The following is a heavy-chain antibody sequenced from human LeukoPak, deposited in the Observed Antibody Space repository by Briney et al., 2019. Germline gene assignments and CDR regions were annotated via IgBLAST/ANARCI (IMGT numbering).Heavy chain of an antibody. CDR3: ARRRYYDSSGYYYFDY. Sequence: GESLKVSCKGSGYSFTSYWIGWVRQMPGKGLEWMGIIYPGDSDTRYSPSFQGQVTISADKSISTAYLQWSSLKASDTAMYYCARRRYYDSSGYYYFDYWGQGTLVTVSS. D-gene: IGHD3-22*01. CDR1: GYSFTSYW. J-gene: IGHJ4*02. CDR2: IYPGDSDT. V-gene: IGHV5-51*01.